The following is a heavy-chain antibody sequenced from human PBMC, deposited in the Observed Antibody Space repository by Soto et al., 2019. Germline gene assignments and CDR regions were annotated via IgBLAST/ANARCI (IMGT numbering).Heavy chain of an antibody. CDR2: IIPIFGTA. CDR1: GGTFSSYA. CDR3: AGGPYYYDSSGNWFDP. V-gene: IGHV1-69*13. J-gene: IGHJ5*02. D-gene: IGHD3-22*01. Sequence: GASVKVSCKASGGTFSSYAISWVRQAPGQGLEWMGGIIPIFGTANYAQKFQGRVTITADESTSTAYMELSSLRSEDTAVYYCAGGPYYYDSSGNWFDPWGQGTLVTVSS.